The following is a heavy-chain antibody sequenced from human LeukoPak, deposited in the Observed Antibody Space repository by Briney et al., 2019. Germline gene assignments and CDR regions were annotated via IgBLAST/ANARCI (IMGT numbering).Heavy chain of an antibody. CDR2: IIPIFGTA. Sequence: ASVTVSVKASGGTFSIYAISWVRQAPGQGLEWMGGIIPIFGTANYAQKFQGRVTITADESTSTAYMELSSLRSEDTAVYYCARVTQNSIADYWGQGTLVTVSS. CDR1: GGTFSIYA. J-gene: IGHJ4*02. V-gene: IGHV1-69*13. CDR3: ARVTQNSIADY. D-gene: IGHD2/OR15-2a*01.